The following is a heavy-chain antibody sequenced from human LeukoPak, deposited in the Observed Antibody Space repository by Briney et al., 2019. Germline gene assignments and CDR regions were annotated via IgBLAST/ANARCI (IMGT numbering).Heavy chain of an antibody. J-gene: IGHJ4*02. CDR3: ARLLNYDDLDY. CDR1: GYSFTNYW. V-gene: IGHV5-51*01. Sequence: GESLKISCKGSGYSFTNYWIGWVRQMPGKGLEWMGIIYPDDAGTRYSPSFQGQVTISADKSITTAYLQWSSLKASDTAMYYCARLLNYDDLDYWGQGTLVTVAS. CDR2: IYPDDAGT. D-gene: IGHD3-22*01.